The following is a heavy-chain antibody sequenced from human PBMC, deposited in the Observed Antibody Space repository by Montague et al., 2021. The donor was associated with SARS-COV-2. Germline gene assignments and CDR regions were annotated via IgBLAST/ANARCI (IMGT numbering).Heavy chain of an antibody. D-gene: IGHD5-18*01. CDR1: GASFSGYY. CDR3: ARGGGYSYGGIDY. CDR2: INHSGST. V-gene: IGHV4-34*01. J-gene: IGHJ4*02. Sequence: SETLSLTCAVYGASFSGYYWSWIRQPPGKGLEWIGEINHSGSTNYNPSLKSRVTISVDTSKNQFSLKLSSVTAADTAVYYCARGGGYSYGGIDYWGQGTLVTASS.